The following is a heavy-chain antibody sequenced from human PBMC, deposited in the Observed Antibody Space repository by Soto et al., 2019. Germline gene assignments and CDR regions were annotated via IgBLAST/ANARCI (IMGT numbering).Heavy chain of an antibody. CDR3: ARVAYCSGGTCYIPFDY. J-gene: IGHJ4*02. Sequence: SQTLSLTCAISGDSVSSNNAAWNWIRQSPSRGLEWLGRTYYRSKWYNDYAISMKSRITINPDTSKNHFSLQLNSVTPEDTAVYYCARVAYCSGGTCYIPFDYWGQGTLVTVSS. D-gene: IGHD2-15*01. CDR1: GDSVSSNNAA. V-gene: IGHV6-1*01. CDR2: TYYRSKWYN.